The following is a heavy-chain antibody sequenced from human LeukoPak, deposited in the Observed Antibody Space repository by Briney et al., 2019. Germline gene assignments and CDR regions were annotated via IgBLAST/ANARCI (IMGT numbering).Heavy chain of an antibody. J-gene: IGHJ4*02. CDR2: ISSSNSYT. CDR3: ARSRYYYPADY. CDR1: GFTFSDYY. Sequence: GGSLRLSCAASGFTFSDYYMSWIRQAPGKGLEWVSYISSSNSYTSYADSVKGRFTISRDDAKNSLYLQMNSLRAEDTAVYYCARSRYYYPADYWGQGTPVTVSS. V-gene: IGHV3-11*03. D-gene: IGHD2/OR15-2a*01.